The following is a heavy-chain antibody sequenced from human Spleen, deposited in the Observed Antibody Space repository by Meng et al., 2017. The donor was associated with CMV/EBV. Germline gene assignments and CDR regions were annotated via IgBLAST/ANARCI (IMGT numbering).Heavy chain of an antibody. CDR1: GYTFTGYY. CDR2: INPNSGGT. V-gene: IGHV1-2*02. CDR3: ARAHAVGPPNWRADPFDI. D-gene: IGHD1-26*01. J-gene: IGHJ3*02. Sequence: ASVKVSCKASGYTFTGYYMHWVRQAPGQGLEWMGWINPNSGGTNYAQKFQGRIIMTRDTSINTASVELSRLRSDDTAVYYCARAHAVGPPNWRADPFDIWGQGTMVTVSS.